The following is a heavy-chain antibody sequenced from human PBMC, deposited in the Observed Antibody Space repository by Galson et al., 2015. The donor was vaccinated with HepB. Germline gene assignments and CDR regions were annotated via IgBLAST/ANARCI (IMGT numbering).Heavy chain of an antibody. Sequence: SVKVSCRASGYTFTSYYMHWVRQAPGQGLEWMGIINPSGGSTSYAQKFQGRVTMTRDTSTSTVYMELSSLRSEDTAVYYCARDYYGSGSYYTPFDYWGQGTLVTVSS. D-gene: IGHD3-10*01. J-gene: IGHJ4*02. V-gene: IGHV1-46*01. CDR2: INPSGGST. CDR3: ARDYYGSGSYYTPFDY. CDR1: GYTFTSYY.